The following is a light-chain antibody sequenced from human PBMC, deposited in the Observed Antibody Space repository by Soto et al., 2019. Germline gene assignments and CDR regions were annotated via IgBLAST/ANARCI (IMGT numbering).Light chain of an antibody. CDR3: QQAFTFPPT. J-gene: IGKJ1*01. V-gene: IGKV1-12*01. CDR1: QFISGW. CDR2: GAS. Sequence: DIQMTQSPSSVSASVGDRVIITCRASQFISGWLAWYQQRPGKAPDLLISGASTLQSGVPSRFSGSGSGTDFTLTIIKLQPEDFATYYCQQAFTFPPTFGQGTRVEVK.